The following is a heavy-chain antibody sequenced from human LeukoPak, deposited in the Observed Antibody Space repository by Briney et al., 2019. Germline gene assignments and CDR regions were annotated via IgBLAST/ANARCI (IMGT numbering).Heavy chain of an antibody. D-gene: IGHD1-14*01. V-gene: IGHV3-30*18. J-gene: IGHJ6*02. CDR2: ISYDGSNK. Sequence: PGGSLRLSCAASGFTVRSNYMHWVRQAPGKGLEWVAVISYDGSNKYYADSVQGRFTISRDNSKNTLYLQMNSLRAEDTAVYYCAKAEGGYYYYGMDVWGQGTTVTVSS. CDR3: AKAEGGYYYYGMDV. CDR1: GFTVRSNY.